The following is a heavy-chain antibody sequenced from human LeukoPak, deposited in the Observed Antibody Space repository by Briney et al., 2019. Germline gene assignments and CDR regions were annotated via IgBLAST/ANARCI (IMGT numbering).Heavy chain of an antibody. J-gene: IGHJ4*02. CDR2: SNPHSGGT. V-gene: IGHV1-2*02. CDR1: GYTFTDYY. Sequence: ASVKVSCKTSGYTFTDYYVHWVRQAPGQGLEWMGWSNPHSGGTDYAQKFQGRVTMTTDTSIRTAFMELSRLRSDDTAVYYCARAGERLQSTYFDYWGRGTLVTVSS. CDR3: ARAGERLQSTYFDY. D-gene: IGHD5-24*01.